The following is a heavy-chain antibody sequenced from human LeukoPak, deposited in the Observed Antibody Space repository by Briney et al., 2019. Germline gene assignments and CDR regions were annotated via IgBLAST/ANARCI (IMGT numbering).Heavy chain of an antibody. D-gene: IGHD6-13*01. CDR2: IYSGGST. Sequence: GGSLRLSCAASGFTVSSNYMSWVRQAPGKGLEWVSVIYSGGSTYYADSVKGRFTISRDNSKNTLYLQMNSLRAEDTAVYYCARLGSIAAAGTPDYWGQGTLVTVSS. J-gene: IGHJ4*02. V-gene: IGHV3-66*04. CDR1: GFTVSSNY. CDR3: ARLGSIAAAGTPDY.